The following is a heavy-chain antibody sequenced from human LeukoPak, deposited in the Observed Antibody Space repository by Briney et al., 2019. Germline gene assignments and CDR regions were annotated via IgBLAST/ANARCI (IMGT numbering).Heavy chain of an antibody. V-gene: IGHV4-38-2*01. CDR3: VRSWSAYYITPLGY. CDR1: GFSITRGYF. Sequence: PSETLSLTCAVSGFSITRGYFWGWIRQSPGKGLEWIGSIYHSGSAPYNTSLKSRVTISLAKTKNQLSLRLSSVTAADTAVYYCVRSWSAYYITPLGYWGQGILVTVSS. CDR2: IYHSGSA. J-gene: IGHJ4*02. D-gene: IGHD3-3*01.